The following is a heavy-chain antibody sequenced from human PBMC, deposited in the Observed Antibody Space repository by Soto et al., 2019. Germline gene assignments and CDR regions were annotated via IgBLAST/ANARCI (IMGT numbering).Heavy chain of an antibody. CDR2: IYSSGST. J-gene: IGHJ4*02. CDR1: GVSISGYY. Sequence: SETLSLTCTVSGVSISGYYWSWIRQAPGKGLEWIGYIYSSGSTNYNPSLKSRVTISVDRSKNQFSLKLTSVTAADTAVYYCARAKDSSGRQNFDYWGQGTLVTVSS. D-gene: IGHD3-22*01. V-gene: IGHV4-59*01. CDR3: ARAKDSSGRQNFDY.